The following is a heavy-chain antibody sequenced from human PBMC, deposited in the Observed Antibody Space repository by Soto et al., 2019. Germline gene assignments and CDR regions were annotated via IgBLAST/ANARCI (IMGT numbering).Heavy chain of an antibody. J-gene: IGHJ4*01. CDR3: STDSYFIMIVVRLDY. Sequence: EVQLVESGGGLVKPGGSLRLSCAASGFIFGNAWINWVRQAPGKGLEWVGRIKSKTDGGTTDYAAPVKGRFAISRDDSNNIVYRQMNSLKILDTAVYFCSTDSYFIMIVVRLDYWGPGTLVTVSS. D-gene: IGHD3-22*01. CDR1: GFIFGNAW. CDR2: IKSKTDGGTT. V-gene: IGHV3-15*07.